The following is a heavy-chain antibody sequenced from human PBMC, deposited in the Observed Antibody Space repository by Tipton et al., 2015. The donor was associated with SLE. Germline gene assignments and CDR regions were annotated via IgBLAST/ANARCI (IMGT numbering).Heavy chain of an antibody. J-gene: IGHJ4*02. V-gene: IGHV3-33*06. CDR1: GFIFSTYG. CDR2: ISYDGNNQ. D-gene: IGHD1-26*01. CDR3: AKESPWEES. Sequence: SLRLSCAASGFIFSTYGMHWVRQTPGKGLEWVAFISYDGNNQKYADSVKGRFTISRDDSKSMVDLQMHSLRVEDTAIYYCAKESPWEESWGQGTLVSVSS.